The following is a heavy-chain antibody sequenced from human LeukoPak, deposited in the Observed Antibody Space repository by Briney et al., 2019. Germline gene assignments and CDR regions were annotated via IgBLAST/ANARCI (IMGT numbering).Heavy chain of an antibody. V-gene: IGHV3-53*01. D-gene: IGHD1-1*01. Sequence: AGGSLRLSCAASGLTVGSSYMTWVRQAPGKGLEWVSVIYSAGDTYYTASVKGRFTISRDNSQNTVYLQMNSLRAEDTAVYYCARDLNAQSRAFDIWGRGTMVTVSS. CDR1: GLTVGSSY. CDR3: ARDLNAQSRAFDI. J-gene: IGHJ3*02. CDR2: IYSAGDT.